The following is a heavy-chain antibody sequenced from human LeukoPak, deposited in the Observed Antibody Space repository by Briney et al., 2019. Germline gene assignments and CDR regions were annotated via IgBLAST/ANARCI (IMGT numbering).Heavy chain of an antibody. CDR3: ARGPQLVDYYYIDV. D-gene: IGHD6-13*01. CDR2: TYYRSKWYY. CDR1: EYSVSSNSAA. J-gene: IGHJ6*03. V-gene: IGHV6-1*01. Sequence: PSQTLSLTCAISEYSVSSNSAAWNWIRQSPSRGLEWLGRTYYRSKWYYDYAVSVKSRITINPDTSKNHFSLQLNSVTPEDTAVYYCARGPQLVDYYYIDVWGKGTTVTVSS.